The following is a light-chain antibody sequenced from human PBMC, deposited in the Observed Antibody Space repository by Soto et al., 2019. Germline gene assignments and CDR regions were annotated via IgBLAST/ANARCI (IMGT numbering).Light chain of an antibody. V-gene: IGKV3D-15*01. Sequence: VLSPATLTLSLAPGARASLSWRASQSVSSNLAWYQQKPGQAPRLFIYGACTRATAIPPRFSGSGSGTDFTLTISSLESEDFAVYYCQQYDNWPLTFGQGTRLEIK. CDR1: QSVSSN. CDR3: QQYDNWPLT. CDR2: GAC. J-gene: IGKJ5*01.